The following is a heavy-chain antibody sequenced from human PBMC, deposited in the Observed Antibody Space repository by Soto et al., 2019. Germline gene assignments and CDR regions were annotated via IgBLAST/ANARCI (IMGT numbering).Heavy chain of an antibody. D-gene: IGHD6-19*01. CDR3: ARSIGVSGALGY. V-gene: IGHV1-18*01. Sequence: QVQLVQSGAEVKKPGASVKVSCKASGYTFTKFGVTWVRQAPGQGLEWMGWVSAYNGNTNYAQMLQGRVTMTTDTSTSTAYMELRSLRSDDPAVFYCARSIGVSGALGYWGQGTLVIVSS. CDR1: GYTFTKFG. CDR2: VSAYNGNT. J-gene: IGHJ4*02.